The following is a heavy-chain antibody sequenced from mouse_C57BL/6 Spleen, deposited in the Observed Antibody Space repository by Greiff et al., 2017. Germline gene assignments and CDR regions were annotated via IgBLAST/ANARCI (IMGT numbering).Heavy chain of an antibody. Sequence: EVKLVESGGGLVQPGGSMKLSCVASGFTFSNYWMNWVRQSPEKGLEWVAQIRLKSDNYATHYAESVKGRFTISRDDSKSSVYLQMNNLRAEDTGIYYCTGGSRWYFDYWGQGTTLTVSS. CDR3: TGGSRWYFDY. CDR1: GFTFSNYW. V-gene: IGHV6-3*01. J-gene: IGHJ2*01. D-gene: IGHD1-1*01. CDR2: IRLKSDNYAT.